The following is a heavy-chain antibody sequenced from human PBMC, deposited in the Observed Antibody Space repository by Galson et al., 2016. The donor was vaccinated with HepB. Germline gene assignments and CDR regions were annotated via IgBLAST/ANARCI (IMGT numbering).Heavy chain of an antibody. CDR3: GRIGYSSGHDY. J-gene: IGHJ4*02. Sequence: QSGAEVKKPGESLKISCQGSGYRFTTYWIGWVRQMPGIGLEWMGIIYPGDSETKYSPSFQGQVTISVDKSISTVYLQWSSLKASDTAMYYCGRIGYSSGHDYWGQGTLVTVSS. CDR2: IYPGDSET. V-gene: IGHV5-51*01. D-gene: IGHD6-19*01. CDR1: GYRFTTYW.